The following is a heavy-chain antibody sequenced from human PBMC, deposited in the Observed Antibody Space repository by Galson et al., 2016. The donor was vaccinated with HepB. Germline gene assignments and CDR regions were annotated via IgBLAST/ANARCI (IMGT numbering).Heavy chain of an antibody. V-gene: IGHV1-46*02. CDR2: IKPSGGNT. D-gene: IGHD1-14*01. J-gene: IGHJ4*02. Sequence: SVKVSCKASGYTFNTYNMHWVRLAPGQGLEWMGIIKPSGGNTIYAQKFQDRITMTRDTSTSTVYMELISLRSEDTAVYYCARELDHSFYFDYWGQGTLLTVSS. CDR3: ARELDHSFYFDY. CDR1: GYTFNTYN.